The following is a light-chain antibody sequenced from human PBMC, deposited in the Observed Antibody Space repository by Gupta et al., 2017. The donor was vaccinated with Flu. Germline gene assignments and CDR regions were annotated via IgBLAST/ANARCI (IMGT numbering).Light chain of an antibody. V-gene: IGLV3-16*01. J-gene: IGLJ2*01. CDR2: RDT. Sequence: SSELTQSPSLSVPRRQLPRITCSGDALAKKFAYWYQKKSGQDPVMVISRDTERPSGIPERFSGSTSGTIVTLTIGGAQADDEADYFCLSGDRSGTDVVFGGGTRLTVL. CDR1: ALAKKF. CDR3: LSGDRSGTDVV.